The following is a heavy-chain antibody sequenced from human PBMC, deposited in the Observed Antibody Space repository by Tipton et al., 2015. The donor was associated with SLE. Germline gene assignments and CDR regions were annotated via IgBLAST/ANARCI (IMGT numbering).Heavy chain of an antibody. CDR2: LDYSGNT. Sequence: TLSLTCTVSGVSISGGGYYWSWVRQQPGRGLEWIGFLDYSGNTYYNPSLRNRVAISVDASKNQFSLRLTSVTAADTAVYYCARGLTWNYPFDYWGQGALVTVSS. CDR1: GVSISGGGYY. D-gene: IGHD1-7*01. CDR3: ARGLTWNYPFDY. V-gene: IGHV4-31*03. J-gene: IGHJ4*02.